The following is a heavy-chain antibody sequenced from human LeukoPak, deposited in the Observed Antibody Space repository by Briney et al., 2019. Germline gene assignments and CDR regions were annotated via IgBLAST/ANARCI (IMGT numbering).Heavy chain of an antibody. J-gene: IGHJ5*02. V-gene: IGHV4-4*07. D-gene: IGHD1-26*01. Sequence: SETLSLTCIVSGGSISGYYWTWIRQPAGKGLEWIGRIYDSGSGSTNYNPSLKSRVTISVDTSKNQFSLKLSSVTAADTAVYYCARAPIVGATTRHNWFDPWGQGTLVTVSS. CDR1: GGSISGYY. CDR3: ARAPIVGATTRHNWFDP. CDR2: IYDSGSGST.